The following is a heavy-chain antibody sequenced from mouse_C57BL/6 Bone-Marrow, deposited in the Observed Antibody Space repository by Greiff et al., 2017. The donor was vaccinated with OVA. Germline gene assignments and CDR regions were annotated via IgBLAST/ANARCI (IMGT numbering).Heavy chain of an antibody. J-gene: IGHJ3*01. CDR1: GYTFTSYW. CDR2: INPSSGYT. V-gene: IGHV1-7*01. CDR3: ARRAYYDYPWFAY. D-gene: IGHD2-4*01. Sequence: QVHVKQSGAELAKPGASVKLSCKASGYTFTSYWMHWVKQRPGQGLEWIGYINPSSGYTKYNQKFKDKATLTADKSSSTAYMQLSSLTYEDSAVYYCARRAYYDYPWFAYWGQGTLVTVSA.